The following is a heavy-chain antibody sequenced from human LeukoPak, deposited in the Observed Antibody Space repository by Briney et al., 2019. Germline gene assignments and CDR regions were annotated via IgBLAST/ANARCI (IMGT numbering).Heavy chain of an antibody. CDR2: LYSGGST. CDR3: ARVRGWKYFDY. Sequence: GGSLRLSCAASGFNVNSNYMTWVRQASGKGLEWVSLLYSGGSTYYADSVKGRFTVSRDNSKNTLYLQMNSLRGEDTAVYYCARVRGWKYFDYWGQGTLVTVSS. CDR1: GFNVNSNY. V-gene: IGHV3-66*01. J-gene: IGHJ4*02. D-gene: IGHD1-1*01.